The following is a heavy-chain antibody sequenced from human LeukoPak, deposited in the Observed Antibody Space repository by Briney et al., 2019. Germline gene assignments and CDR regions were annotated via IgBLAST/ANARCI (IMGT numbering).Heavy chain of an antibody. Sequence: ASVKLSCKASGYILTNYALNWVRQAPGQGLEWVGWINTNTGNPTVAQGFTGRFVISLDTSVSTSYLRITGLKSEDTAIYYCARGPSDTWIPWGQGTLVTVSS. V-gene: IGHV7-4-1*02. D-gene: IGHD1-1*01. CDR1: GYILTNYA. J-gene: IGHJ5*02. CDR2: INTNTGNP. CDR3: ARGPSDTWIP.